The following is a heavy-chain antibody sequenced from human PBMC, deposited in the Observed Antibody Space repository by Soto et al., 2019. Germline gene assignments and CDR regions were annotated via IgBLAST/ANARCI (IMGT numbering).Heavy chain of an antibody. D-gene: IGHD3-10*01. V-gene: IGHV4-39*07. Sequence: SETLSLTCSVSGDSISNSRFYWAWIRQPPGEGLEWIGSINHSGSTNYNPSLKSRVTISVDTSKNQFSLKLSSVTAADTAVYYCARGNYGSGSYYRVSTSRGAFDIWGQGTMVTVSS. CDR3: ARGNYGSGSYYRVSTSRGAFDI. CDR1: GDSISNSRFY. CDR2: INHSGST. J-gene: IGHJ3*02.